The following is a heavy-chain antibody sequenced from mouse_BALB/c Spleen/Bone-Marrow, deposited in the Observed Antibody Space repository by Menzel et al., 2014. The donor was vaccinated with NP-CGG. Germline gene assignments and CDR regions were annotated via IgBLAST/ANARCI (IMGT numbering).Heavy chain of an antibody. V-gene: IGHV7-3*02. CDR3: ARDMGGILFDP. CDR1: GFTFTDYY. D-gene: IGHD4-1*01. Sequence: DVQLVESGGGLVQPGGSLRLSCATSGFTFTDYYMNWVRQPPGKALEWLGFIRNKAYGYTTEYSASVKGRLTVSRDNSQSILYLQMNTLRAEDSATYYCARDMGGILFDPWGQGTTLTVSS. CDR2: IRNKAYGYTT. J-gene: IGHJ2*01.